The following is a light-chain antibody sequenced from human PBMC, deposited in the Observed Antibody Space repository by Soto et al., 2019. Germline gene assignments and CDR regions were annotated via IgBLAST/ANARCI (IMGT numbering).Light chain of an antibody. V-gene: IGKV1-5*03. CDR1: QTISSW. Sequence: DIQMTHSPSSLSPSIVDTVTITCRASQTISSWLAWYQQKPGKAPKLLIYKASTLKSGVPSRFSGSGSGTEFTLTISSLQPDDFATYYCQHYNSYSEAFGHGTKVDIK. J-gene: IGKJ1*01. CDR3: QHYNSYSEA. CDR2: KAS.